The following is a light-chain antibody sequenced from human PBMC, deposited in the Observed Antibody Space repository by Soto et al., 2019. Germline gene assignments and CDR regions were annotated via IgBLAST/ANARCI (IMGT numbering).Light chain of an antibody. CDR2: KAS. CDR3: QQYKSYPLT. J-gene: IGKJ4*01. CDR1: QSSSSW. V-gene: IGKV1-5*03. Sequence: DIQMTQSHSTLYASVGDRVTIPYRASQSSSSWLAWYQQTPCKAPNLLIYKASTLESGVPSRFSGSGSVTEFTLTISSVQPDDFATYYCQQYKSYPLTFGGGTKV.